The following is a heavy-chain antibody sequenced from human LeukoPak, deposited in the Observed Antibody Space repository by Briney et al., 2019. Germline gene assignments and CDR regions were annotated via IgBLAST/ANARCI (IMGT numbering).Heavy chain of an antibody. D-gene: IGHD5-12*01. V-gene: IGHV3-53*01. J-gene: IGHJ4*02. Sequence: GGSLRLSCAASGFIVSSNYMSWVRQAPGKGLEWISVIYSGGSAYYADSVKGRFTVSRDISKNTLYFQMNSLNVEDTAVYYCARVNIVTTTFDHWGQGTLVTVSS. CDR2: IYSGGSA. CDR3: ARVNIVTTTFDH. CDR1: GFIVSSNY.